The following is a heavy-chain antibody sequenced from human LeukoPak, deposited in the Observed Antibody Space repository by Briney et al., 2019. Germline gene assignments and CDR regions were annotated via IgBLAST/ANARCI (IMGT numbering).Heavy chain of an antibody. CDR1: GYTLTKLS. CDR3: ATVGYSSSWYSYYYYGMDV. V-gene: IGHV1-24*01. D-gene: IGHD6-13*01. J-gene: IGHJ6*02. Sequence: ASVKVTCKVSGYTLTKLSMHWVRQAPGKGLEWMGGFDPEDGETIYAQKFQGRVTMTEDTSTDTAYMELSSLRSEDTAVYYCATVGYSSSWYSYYYYGMDVWGQGTTVTVSS. CDR2: FDPEDGET.